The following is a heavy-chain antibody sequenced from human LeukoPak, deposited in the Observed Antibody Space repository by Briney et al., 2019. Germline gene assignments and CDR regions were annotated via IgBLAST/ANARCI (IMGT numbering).Heavy chain of an antibody. CDR1: GGTFSSYT. Sequence: GASVEVSCKASGGTFSSYTISWVRQAPGQGLEWMGRIIPILGIANYAQKFQGRVTITADKSTSTAYMELSSLRSEDTAVYYCARGGGRYCSSTSCYSFPVDYWGQGTLVTVSS. CDR2: IIPILGIA. J-gene: IGHJ4*02. CDR3: ARGGGRYCSSTSCYSFPVDY. D-gene: IGHD2-2*01. V-gene: IGHV1-69*02.